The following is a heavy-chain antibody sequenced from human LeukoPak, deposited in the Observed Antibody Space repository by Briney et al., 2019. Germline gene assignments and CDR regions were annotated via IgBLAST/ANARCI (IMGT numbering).Heavy chain of an antibody. Sequence: PGGSLRLSCAPSVFTFTSYDMHSVPEAPGKGLEWVSAICTAGDTYYPGSVTGRFTISRENAKNSLYLQMNSLKAGDTAVYYCARELAPGNAYDIWGEGTMVTVCS. V-gene: IGHV3-13*01. CDR2: ICTAGDT. CDR3: ARELAPGNAYDI. CDR1: VFTFTSYD. J-gene: IGHJ3*02. D-gene: IGHD1-1*01.